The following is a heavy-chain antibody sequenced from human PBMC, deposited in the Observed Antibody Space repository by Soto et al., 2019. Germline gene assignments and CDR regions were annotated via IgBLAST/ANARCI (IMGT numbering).Heavy chain of an antibody. D-gene: IGHD6-19*01. Sequence: LRLCCAVSGFRLQDYPTDWVRQAPGKGLEWVSGISWNSDSKGYADSVKGRFIISRDNVKKYLYLQMNSLRIEDTAFYYCANLGYSSGWYVMDVWGQGTTVTVSS. CDR3: ANLGYSSGWYVMDV. V-gene: IGHV3-9*01. CDR1: GFRLQDYP. CDR2: ISWNSDSK. J-gene: IGHJ6*02.